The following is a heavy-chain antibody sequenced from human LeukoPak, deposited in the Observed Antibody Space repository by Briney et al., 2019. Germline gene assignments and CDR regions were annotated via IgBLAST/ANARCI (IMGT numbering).Heavy chain of an antibody. Sequence: SETLSLTCAVYGGSFSGYYWIWIRQPPGKALEGIGEITHNGSTNYNPSLKSRVTISVDTSKNQFCLKLSYVTAADTGVYYCARLGPNPAGWNYVDYWGQGTLVTVSS. D-gene: IGHD6-19*01. CDR3: ARLGPNPAGWNYVDY. CDR1: GGSFSGYY. CDR2: ITHNGST. J-gene: IGHJ4*02. V-gene: IGHV4-34*01.